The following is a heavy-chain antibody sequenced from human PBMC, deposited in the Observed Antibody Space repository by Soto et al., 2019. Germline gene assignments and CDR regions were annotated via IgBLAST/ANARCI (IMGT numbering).Heavy chain of an antibody. V-gene: IGHV4-30-4*01. CDR1: GGSISSGDYY. CDR3: AREVSIAAAGTGGWFDP. J-gene: IGHJ5*02. D-gene: IGHD6-13*01. Sequence: PSETLSLTCTVSGGSISSGDYYWSWIRQPPGKGLEWIGYIYYSGSTYYNPSLKSRVTISVDTSKNQFSLKLSSVTAADTAVYYCAREVSIAAAGTGGWFDPWGQGTLVTVSS. CDR2: IYYSGST.